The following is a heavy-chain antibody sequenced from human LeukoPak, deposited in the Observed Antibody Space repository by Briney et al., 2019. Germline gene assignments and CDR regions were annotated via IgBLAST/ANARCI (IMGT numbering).Heavy chain of an antibody. J-gene: IGHJ5*02. CDR3: ARGPSSRQQPAYNWFDP. CDR2: INHSGST. V-gene: IGHV4-34*01. D-gene: IGHD6-13*01. CDR1: GGSFSGYY. Sequence: SETLSLTCAVYGGSFSGYYWSWIRQPPGKGLEWIGEINHSGSTNYNPSLKSRVTISVDTSKNQFSLKLSSVTAADTAVYYCARGPSSRQQPAYNWFDPWGQGTLVTVSS.